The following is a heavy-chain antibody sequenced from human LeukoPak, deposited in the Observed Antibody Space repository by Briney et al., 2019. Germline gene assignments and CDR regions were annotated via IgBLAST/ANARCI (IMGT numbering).Heavy chain of an antibody. CDR1: GFTVSSNY. D-gene: IGHD6-13*01. Sequence: SGGSLRLSCAASGFTVSSNYMSWVRQAPGKGLEWVSVIYSGGSTYYADSVKGRFTISRDNSKNTLYLQMNSLRAEDTAVYYCAKDHRQLVPGGEAFDIWGQGTMVTVSS. V-gene: IGHV3-66*01. CDR3: AKDHRQLVPGGEAFDI. J-gene: IGHJ3*02. CDR2: IYSGGST.